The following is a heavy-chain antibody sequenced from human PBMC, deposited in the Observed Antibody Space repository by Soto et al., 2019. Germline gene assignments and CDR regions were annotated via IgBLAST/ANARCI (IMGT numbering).Heavy chain of an antibody. CDR3: ARDYYDSSGYPDNDAFDI. V-gene: IGHV4-4*02. CDR1: GGSISSSNW. Sequence: PWETLSLTCAVSGGSISSSNWWSWVRQPPGKGLEWIGEIYHSGSTNYNPSLKSRVTISVDKSKNQFSLKLSSVTAADTAVYYCARDYYDSSGYPDNDAFDIWGQGTMVTVSS. CDR2: IYHSGST. D-gene: IGHD3-22*01. J-gene: IGHJ3*02.